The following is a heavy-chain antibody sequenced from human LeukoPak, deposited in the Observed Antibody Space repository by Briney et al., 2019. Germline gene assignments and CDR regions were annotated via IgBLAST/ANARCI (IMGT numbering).Heavy chain of an antibody. CDR1: GYSFTSYW. CDR3: ASHND. V-gene: IGHV5-51*01. CDR2: IYPGDSDT. J-gene: IGHJ4*02. Sequence: GESLKFSCKGSGYSFTSYWIGWVRPMPGKGLGWMGIIYPGDSDTRYSPSFQGQVTPSADKCISTAYPHWSSLTAPGTAMSYCASHNDWGQGTMVTVAS.